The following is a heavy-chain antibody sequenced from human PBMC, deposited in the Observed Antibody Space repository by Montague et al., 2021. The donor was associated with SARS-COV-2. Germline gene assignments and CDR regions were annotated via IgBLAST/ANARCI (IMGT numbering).Heavy chain of an antibody. CDR1: GFTFSSYG. J-gene: IGHJ6*02. V-gene: IGHV3-33*01. D-gene: IGHD3-10*01. CDR2: IWYDGSNK. Sequence: SLRLSCAASGFTFSSYGMHWVRQAPGKGLEWVAVIWYDGSNKYYADSVRGRFTISRDNSKNTLYLQMNSLRAEDTAVYYCARVLSYYGMDVWGQGTTVTVSS. CDR3: ARVLSYYGMDV.